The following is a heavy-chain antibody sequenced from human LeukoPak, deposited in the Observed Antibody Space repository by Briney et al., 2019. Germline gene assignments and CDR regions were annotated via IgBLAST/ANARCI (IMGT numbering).Heavy chain of an antibody. CDR1: GYTFTSYY. CDR2: INPSGGST. V-gene: IGHV1-46*01. D-gene: IGHD6-13*01. J-gene: IGHJ5*02. CDR3: ARVVAAAGNYGWFDP. Sequence: ASVKVSCKASGYTFTSYYMHWVRQAPGQGLEGMGIINPSGGSTSYAQKFQGRVTMTRDTSTSTVYMELSSLRSEDTAVYYCARVVAAAGNYGWFDPWGQGTLVTVSS.